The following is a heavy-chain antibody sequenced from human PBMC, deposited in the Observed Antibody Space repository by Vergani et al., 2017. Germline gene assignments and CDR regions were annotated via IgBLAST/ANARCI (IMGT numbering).Heavy chain of an antibody. CDR3: ARVGGRYYDSSGYYSYYYGMGV. CDR1: GGSIGGSNYY. D-gene: IGHD3-22*01. Sequence: QLVLEESGPGLVKPSETLSLTCTVSGGSIGGSNYYWGWIRQPPGKGLEWIGALNHSGSTNYNPFLKSRVTISVDTSKNQFSLKLSSVTAADTAVYYCARVGGRYYDSSGYYSYYYGMGVWGQGTTVTVSS. CDR2: LNHSGST. J-gene: IGHJ6*02. V-gene: IGHV4-39*07.